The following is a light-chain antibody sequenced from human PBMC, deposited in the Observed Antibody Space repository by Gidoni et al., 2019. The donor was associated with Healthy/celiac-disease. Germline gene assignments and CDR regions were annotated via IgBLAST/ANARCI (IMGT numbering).Light chain of an antibody. J-gene: IGKJ1*01. Sequence: EIVMTQSPATLSVSPGERATLSCRASQSVSSNLDWYQQKPGQAPRLLIYGASTRATGIPARFSGSGSGTEFTLTISSLQSEDFAVYYCQQYNNLPLGFGQGTKVEIK. CDR3: QQYNNLPLG. CDR2: GAS. CDR1: QSVSSN. V-gene: IGKV3-15*01.